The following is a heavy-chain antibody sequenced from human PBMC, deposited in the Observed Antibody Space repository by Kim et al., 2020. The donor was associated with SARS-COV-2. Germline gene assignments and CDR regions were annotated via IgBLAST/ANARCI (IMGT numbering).Heavy chain of an antibody. CDR2: IYYSGST. J-gene: IGHJ6*02. V-gene: IGHV4-31*03. Sequence: SETLSLTCTVSGGSISSGGYYWSWIRQHPGKGLEWIVYIYYSGSTYYNPSLKSRVTISVDTSKNQFSLKLGSVTAADTTVYYCATNIVVVPAAHYYYYGMDVWGQGTTVTVSS. CDR1: GGSISSGGYY. CDR3: ATNIVVVPAAHYYYYGMDV. D-gene: IGHD2-2*01.